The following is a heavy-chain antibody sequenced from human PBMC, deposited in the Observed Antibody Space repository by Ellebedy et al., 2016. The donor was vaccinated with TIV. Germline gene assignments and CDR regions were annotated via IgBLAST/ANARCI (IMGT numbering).Heavy chain of an antibody. CDR1: GFTFSRYA. CDR3: AKDPITIFGVVWIY. Sequence: GESLKISCAASGFTFSRYAMSWVRQAPGKGLEWVLAIGGSGHTTDYTDSVKGRFTISRDNSKNTLSLQMNNLRAEDTAVYYCAKDPITIFGVVWIYWGQGTLVTVSS. CDR2: IGGSGHTT. J-gene: IGHJ4*02. V-gene: IGHV3-23*01. D-gene: IGHD3-3*01.